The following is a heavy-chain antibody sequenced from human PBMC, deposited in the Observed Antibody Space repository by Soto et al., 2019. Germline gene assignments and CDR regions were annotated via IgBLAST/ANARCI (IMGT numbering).Heavy chain of an antibody. J-gene: IGHJ4*02. Sequence: GGSLRLSCAASGFTFSSYAMSWVRQAPGKGLEWVSAISGSGGSTYYADSVKGRFTISRDNSKNTLYLQMNSLRAEDTAVFYFANLGLGIVALSSMYYFDYWGQGTLVTVSS. CDR1: GFTFSSYA. V-gene: IGHV3-23*01. CDR2: ISGSGGST. D-gene: IGHD5-12*01. CDR3: ANLGLGIVALSSMYYFDY.